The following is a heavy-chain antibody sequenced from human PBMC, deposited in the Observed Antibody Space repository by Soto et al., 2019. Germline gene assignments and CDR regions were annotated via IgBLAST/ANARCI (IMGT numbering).Heavy chain of an antibody. Sequence: QVHLEQSGAEVKKPGSSVKVSCKAAGGTFSTYTLIWVRQAPGQGLEWMGRIIPMLTVTNSAQKFQGRVTLTANKSTSTAFMELTSLTSDGTAVYYGSIGSWSAETFDVWGQGTMVTVSS. D-gene: IGHD2-2*01. V-gene: IGHV1-69*02. CDR3: SIGSWSAETFDV. CDR1: GGTFSTYT. CDR2: IIPMLTVT. J-gene: IGHJ3*01.